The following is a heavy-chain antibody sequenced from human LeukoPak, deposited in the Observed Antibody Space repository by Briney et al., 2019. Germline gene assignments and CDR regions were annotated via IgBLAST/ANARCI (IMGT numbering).Heavy chain of an antibody. V-gene: IGHV3-23*01. D-gene: IGHD6-13*01. J-gene: IGHJ4*02. Sequence: GGSLRLSCAASGFTFSSYAMSWVRQAPGKGLEWVSAISGSGGSTYYADSVKGRFTISRDNSKNTLYLQMNSLRAEDTAVYYCAREGIAAAGNPGYYFDYWGQGTLVTVSS. CDR2: ISGSGGST. CDR3: AREGIAAAGNPGYYFDY. CDR1: GFTFSSYA.